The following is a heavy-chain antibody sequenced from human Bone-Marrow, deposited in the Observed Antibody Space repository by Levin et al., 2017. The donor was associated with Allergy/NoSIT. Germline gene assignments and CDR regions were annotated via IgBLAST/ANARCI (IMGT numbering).Heavy chain of an antibody. D-gene: IGHD4-23*01. CDR3: ARHLGNYGGNSYFDY. J-gene: IGHJ4*02. CDR1: GYSFTNYW. CDR2: IYPGDSDT. Sequence: KVSCKGSGYSFTNYWIGWVRQMPGKGLEWMGIIYPGDSDTRYSPSLQGQVTISADKSISTAYLQWSSLQASDTAMYYCARHLGNYGGNSYFDYWGQGTLVTVSS. V-gene: IGHV5-51*01.